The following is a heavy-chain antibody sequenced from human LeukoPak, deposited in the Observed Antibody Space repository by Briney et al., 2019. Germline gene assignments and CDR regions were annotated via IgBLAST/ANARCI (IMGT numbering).Heavy chain of an antibody. D-gene: IGHD3-22*01. CDR1: GYTFTSYG. CDR2: ISAYNGNT. V-gene: IGHV1-18*01. J-gene: IGHJ1*01. Sequence: ASVKVSCKASGYTFTSYGISWVRQAPGQGLEWMGWISAYNGNTNYAQKLQGRVTMTTDTPTSTAYMELRSLRSDDTAVYYCARDQSYYYDSSGYENEYFQHWGQGTLVTVSS. CDR3: ARDQSYYYDSSGYENEYFQH.